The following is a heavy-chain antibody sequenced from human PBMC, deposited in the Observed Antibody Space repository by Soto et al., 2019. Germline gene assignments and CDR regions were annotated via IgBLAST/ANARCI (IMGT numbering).Heavy chain of an antibody. Sequence: QGQLVQSGGEVKKPGASVKVSCKASGYTFTRYGISWVRQAPGQGLEWMGWISGYNGDTKYAQKFQGRVTMTVDTSTTTAYMELRSLTSDYRAVYYCTKNGQPPYYFYGMDVWGQGTTVTVSS. V-gene: IGHV1-18*01. CDR3: TKNGQPPYYFYGMDV. CDR1: GYTFTRYG. J-gene: IGHJ6*02. CDR2: ISGYNGDT. D-gene: IGHD2-8*01.